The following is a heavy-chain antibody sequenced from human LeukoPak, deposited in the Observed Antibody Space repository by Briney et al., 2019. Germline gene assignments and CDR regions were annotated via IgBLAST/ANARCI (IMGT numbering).Heavy chain of an antibody. Sequence: TSVKVSCKASGFTFTSSAMQWVRQARGQRLEWIGWIVVGSGNTNYAQKFQERVTITRDMSTSTAYMELSSLRSEDTAVYYCARRQLEYYYGSGSPAGGMDVWGKGTTVTVSS. CDR1: GFTFTSSA. CDR3: ARRQLEYYYGSGSPAGGMDV. CDR2: IVVGSGNT. D-gene: IGHD3-10*01. J-gene: IGHJ6*04. V-gene: IGHV1-58*02.